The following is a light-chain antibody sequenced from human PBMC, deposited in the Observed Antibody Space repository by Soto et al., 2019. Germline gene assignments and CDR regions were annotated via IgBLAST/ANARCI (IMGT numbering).Light chain of an antibody. CDR2: GNI. J-gene: IGLJ1*01. V-gene: IGLV1-40*01. CDR1: SSSIGAGFD. Sequence: QSVLTHPPSVSGAPGQRVTISCTGSSSSIGAGFDVHWYQQLPGTAPKLLIYGNINRPSGVPDRFSGSKSGTSASLAITGLQAEDEAEYYCQYYDSNLGGYVFGSGTKVTVL. CDR3: QYYDSNLGGYV.